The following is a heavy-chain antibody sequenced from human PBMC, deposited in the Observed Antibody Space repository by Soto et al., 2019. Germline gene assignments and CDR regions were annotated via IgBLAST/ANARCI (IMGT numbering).Heavy chain of an antibody. D-gene: IGHD3-3*01. CDR1: GFTFSSYS. CDR3: ARSLLLRFLMLYFDY. V-gene: IGHV3-21*01. CDR2: ISSSSSYI. J-gene: IGHJ4*02. Sequence: GGSLKLSCAASGFTFSSYSMNWVRQAPGKGLEWVSSISSSSSYIYYADSVKGRFTISRDNAKNSLYLQMNSLRAEDTAVYYCARSLLLRFLMLYFDYWGQGTLVTVSS.